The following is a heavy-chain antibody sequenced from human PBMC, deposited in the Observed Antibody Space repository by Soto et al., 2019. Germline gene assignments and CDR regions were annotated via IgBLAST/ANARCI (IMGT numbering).Heavy chain of an antibody. CDR3: ARTSAAGKYYYGMDV. Sequence: GESLKISCKGSGYNFTRQYSRHCFGWVRQMPGKGLEWIGNIYPGDSETTYSPSFQGQVTISADKSISTAYLQWSSLKASDTAMYYCARTSAAGKYYYGMDVWGQRTTVTVSS. CDR1: GYNFTRQYSRHC. D-gene: IGHD6-13*01. CDR2: IYPGDSET. V-gene: IGHV5-51*01. J-gene: IGHJ6*02.